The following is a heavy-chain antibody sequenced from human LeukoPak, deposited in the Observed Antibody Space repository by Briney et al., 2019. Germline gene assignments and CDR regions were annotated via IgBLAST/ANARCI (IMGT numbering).Heavy chain of an antibody. CDR3: AKDSNTYSSGWYTGYYYMDV. Sequence: LPGVSLRLSCAASGFTFDDYAMHWVRQAPGKGLEWVSLISWDGGSTYYADSVKGRFTISRDNSKNSLYLQMNSLRAEDTALYYCAKDSNTYSSGWYTGYYYMDVWGKGTTVTVSS. J-gene: IGHJ6*03. CDR2: ISWDGGST. V-gene: IGHV3-43D*04. CDR1: GFTFDDYA. D-gene: IGHD6-19*01.